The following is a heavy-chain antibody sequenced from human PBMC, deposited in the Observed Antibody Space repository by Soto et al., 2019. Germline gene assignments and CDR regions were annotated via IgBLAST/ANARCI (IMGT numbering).Heavy chain of an antibody. J-gene: IGHJ5*02. Sequence: QVHLVQSGAEVKKPGASVKVSCKASGYTFTSYAIHWVRQAPGQRLEWMGWINSGNGNTKYSQSCQDRVTITRDTSASTAYMELSRLRSEDTAVYYCAREGLMVRGVVNFRPEKTLLNWFDPWGQGTLVTVSS. CDR3: AREGLMVRGVVNFRPEKTLLNWFDP. CDR1: GYTFTSYA. D-gene: IGHD3-10*01. V-gene: IGHV1-3*01. CDR2: INSGNGNT.